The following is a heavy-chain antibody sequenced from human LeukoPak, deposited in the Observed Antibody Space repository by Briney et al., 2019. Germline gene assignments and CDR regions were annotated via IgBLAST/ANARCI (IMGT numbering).Heavy chain of an antibody. V-gene: IGHV3-30*02. CDR2: TRYDESRT. CDR1: GFIFSNYG. CDR3: AKERQKLVPDIDY. D-gene: IGHD3-9*01. J-gene: IGHJ4*02. Sequence: GGPLRLSCAASGFIFSNYGMHWVRQAPGKGLEWLAFTRYDESRTYYADSVKGRFSISRDNSKNTLYLQMNNLRPEDTAVYSCAKERQKLVPDIDYWGQGTLVTVSS.